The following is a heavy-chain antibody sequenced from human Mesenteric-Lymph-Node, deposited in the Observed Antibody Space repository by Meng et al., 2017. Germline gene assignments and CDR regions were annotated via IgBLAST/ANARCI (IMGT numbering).Heavy chain of an antibody. CDR1: GFTFSSYS. CDR2: ISSSSSYI. D-gene: IGHD5-12*01. CDR3: ARIRVDRATGTAFDI. J-gene: IGHJ3*02. V-gene: IGHV3-21*01. Sequence: GESLKISCAASGFTFSSYSMNWVRQAPGKGLEWVSSISSSSSYIYYADSVKGRFTISRDNAKNSLLLQMDSLRAEYTAIYCCARIRVDRATGTAFDIWGQGTMVTVSS.